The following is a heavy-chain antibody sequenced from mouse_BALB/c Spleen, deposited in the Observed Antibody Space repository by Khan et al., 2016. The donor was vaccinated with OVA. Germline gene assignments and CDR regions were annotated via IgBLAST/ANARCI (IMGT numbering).Heavy chain of an antibody. Sequence: EVELVESGGVLVQPGGSLKLSCATSGFTFSDYYMCWVRQTPEKRLEWVAYITSDGGSTYYPDTVKGRFTISRDNAKHTLYLQMSRLKSEDTAIYYCARRGDVYSWFTYWGQGTLVTVSA. CDR2: ITSDGGST. D-gene: IGHD1-1*01. CDR1: GFTFSDYY. J-gene: IGHJ3*01. V-gene: IGHV5-12*02. CDR3: ARRGDVYSWFTY.